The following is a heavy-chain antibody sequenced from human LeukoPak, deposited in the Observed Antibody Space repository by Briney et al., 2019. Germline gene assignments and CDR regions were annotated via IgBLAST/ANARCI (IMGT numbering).Heavy chain of an antibody. Sequence: GGSLRLSCAASGFTFSNFGMHWVRQAPGKGLEWVAFIRYDGSNKYYADSVKGRFTISRDNSKNTLYLQMNSLRAEDTAVYYCAKRGAEVGATVAPGDYWGQGTLLTVSS. CDR2: IRYDGSNK. V-gene: IGHV3-30*02. CDR1: GFTFSNFG. D-gene: IGHD1-26*01. CDR3: AKRGAEVGATVAPGDY. J-gene: IGHJ4*02.